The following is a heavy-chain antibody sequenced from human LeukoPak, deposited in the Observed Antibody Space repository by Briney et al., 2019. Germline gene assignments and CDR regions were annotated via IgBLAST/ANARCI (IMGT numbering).Heavy chain of an antibody. J-gene: IGHJ4*02. V-gene: IGHV3-48*03. CDR3: ARDGGYCSGVSCYSDLDY. CDR1: GFTFRNYE. D-gene: IGHD2-15*01. Sequence: PGGSLRLSCAASGFTFRNYEMNWVRQASGKGLEWVSYISGGGETTYYADSVRGRFTISRDNAKNTLYLQMNSLRAEDTAVYYCARDGGYCSGVSCYSDLDYWGQGTLVTVSS. CDR2: ISGGGETT.